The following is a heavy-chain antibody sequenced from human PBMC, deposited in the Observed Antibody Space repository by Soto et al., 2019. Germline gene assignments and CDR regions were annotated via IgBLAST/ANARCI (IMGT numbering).Heavy chain of an antibody. D-gene: IGHD2-15*01. J-gene: IGHJ6*02. CDR1: VFTFRSYD. V-gene: IGHV3-13*05. CDR3: ARSRPAAAHYYFFAMDI. Sequence: GGSLRLSCAASVFTFRSYDMHWVRQVTGKSLEWVSAIGTAGDPYYPGSVKGRFTISRENAKNSLYLQMNGLRDGDTAVYYCARSRPAAAHYYFFAMDIWGQGTTVTVSS. CDR2: IGTAGDP.